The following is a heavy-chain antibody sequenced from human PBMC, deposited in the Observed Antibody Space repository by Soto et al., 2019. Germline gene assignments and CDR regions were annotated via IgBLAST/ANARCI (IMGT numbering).Heavy chain of an antibody. V-gene: IGHV4-34*01. CDR3: ARGLGATDY. D-gene: IGHD2-15*01. CDR2: IHHRGTT. Sequence: WTWIRQPPGKGLEWIGEIHHRGTTTYNPSLKSRLNMSIDLSKNQFSLRLTSVTAADTAVYYCARGLGATDYWGQGTLVTVSS. J-gene: IGHJ4*02.